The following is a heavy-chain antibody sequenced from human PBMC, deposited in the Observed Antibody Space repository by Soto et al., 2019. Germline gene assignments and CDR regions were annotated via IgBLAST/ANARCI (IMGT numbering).Heavy chain of an antibody. D-gene: IGHD2-8*01. Sequence: EVQLVESGGGLVKPGGSLRLSCAASGFTFSSYSMNWVRQAPGKGLEWVSSISSSSSYIYYADSVKGRFTISRDNAKNSLYLQMNSLRAEDTAVYYCARDLLSPNGVPYYFDYWGQGTLVTVSS. J-gene: IGHJ4*02. CDR3: ARDLLSPNGVPYYFDY. CDR1: GFTFSSYS. CDR2: ISSSSSYI. V-gene: IGHV3-21*01.